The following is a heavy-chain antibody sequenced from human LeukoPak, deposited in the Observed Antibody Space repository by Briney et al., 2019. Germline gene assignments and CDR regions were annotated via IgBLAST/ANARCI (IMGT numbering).Heavy chain of an antibody. V-gene: IGHV1-18*01. J-gene: IGHJ6*02. CDR1: GYTFSNYA. Sequence: ASVKVSCKASGYTFSNYAIGWVRQAPGQGLEWLGWISISNANRNYAQKFRGRVTMTTDTATFTAYMDLMSLRSDDTAVYYCARGTPDYLLDVWGQGTTVTVSS. D-gene: IGHD5-12*01. CDR2: ISISNANR. CDR3: ARGTPDYLLDV.